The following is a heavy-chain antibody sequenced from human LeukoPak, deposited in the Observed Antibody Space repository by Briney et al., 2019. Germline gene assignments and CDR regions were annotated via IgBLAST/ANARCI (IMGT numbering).Heavy chain of an antibody. D-gene: IGHD5-18*01. Sequence: GESLKISCKASGYSFPSYWIGWVRQMPGKGLEWMGITDPSDSETRYTPSFQGQVTISVDKSLTTAYLQWNSLKASDTAMYFCARQTAMGRSGDYWGQGTLATVSS. CDR3: ARQTAMGRSGDY. V-gene: IGHV5-51*01. CDR2: TDPSDSET. CDR1: GYSFPSYW. J-gene: IGHJ4*02.